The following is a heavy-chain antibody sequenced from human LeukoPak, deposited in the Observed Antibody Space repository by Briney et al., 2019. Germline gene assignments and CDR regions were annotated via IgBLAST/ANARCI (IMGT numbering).Heavy chain of an antibody. CDR3: ARHTGRGGSSWYGGWFGGSKAPPSDWFDP. Sequence: GESLKISCKGSGYSFTSYWIGWVRQMPGKGLEWMGIIYPGDSDTRCSPSFQGQVTISADKSISTAYLQWSSLKASDTAMYYCARHTGRGGSSWYGGWFGGSKAPPSDWFDPWGQGTLVTVSS. D-gene: IGHD6-13*01. V-gene: IGHV5-51*01. J-gene: IGHJ5*02. CDR2: IYPGDSDT. CDR1: GYSFTSYW.